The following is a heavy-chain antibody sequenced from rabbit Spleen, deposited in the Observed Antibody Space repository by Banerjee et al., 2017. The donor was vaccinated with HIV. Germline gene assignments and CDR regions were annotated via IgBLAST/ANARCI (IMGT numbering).Heavy chain of an antibody. D-gene: IGHD8-1*01. Sequence: QQLEESGGGLVQPGGSLKLSCTASGFTLSSYYMNWVRQAPEKGLEWIGYIDPVFGITYYANWVNGRFSISRENAQNTVFLQMTSLTAADTATYFCARDGAGGSYFALWGQGTLVTVS. V-gene: IGHV1S7*01. J-gene: IGHJ3*01. CDR1: GFTLSSYY. CDR2: IDPVFGIT. CDR3: ARDGAGGSYFAL.